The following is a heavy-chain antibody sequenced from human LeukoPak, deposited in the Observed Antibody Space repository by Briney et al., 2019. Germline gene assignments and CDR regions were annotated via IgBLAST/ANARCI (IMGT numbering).Heavy chain of an antibody. J-gene: IGHJ4*02. CDR2: IIPILGIA. CDR1: GGTFSSYA. Sequence: ASVKVSCKASGGTFSSYAISWVRQAPAQGLEWMGRIIPILGIANYAQKFQGRVTITADKSTSTAYMELSSLRSEDTAVYYCTRMSQFDYWGQGTLVTVSS. V-gene: IGHV1-69*04. CDR3: TRMSQFDY.